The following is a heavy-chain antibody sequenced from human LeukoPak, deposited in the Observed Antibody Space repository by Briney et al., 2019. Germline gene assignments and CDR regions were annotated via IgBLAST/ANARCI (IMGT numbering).Heavy chain of an antibody. CDR2: VYHSVST. V-gene: IGHV4-4*02. CDR1: GGSISSSYW. CDR3: ARATDDGYNFDY. D-gene: IGHD5-24*01. Sequence: SETLSLTCAVSGGSISSSYWWSWVRQPPGKGLEWIGEVYHSVSTNYYPSLKSRVTISIEKSKNQFSLKLSSVTAADTAVYYCARATDDGYNFDYWGQGTLVTVSS. J-gene: IGHJ4*02.